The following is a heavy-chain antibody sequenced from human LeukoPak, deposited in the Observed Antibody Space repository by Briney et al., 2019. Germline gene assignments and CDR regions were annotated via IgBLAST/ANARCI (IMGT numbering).Heavy chain of an antibody. CDR2: ISYDGSNK. CDR3: ARGPLGYCSGGSCPRGYYYYYGMDV. V-gene: IGHV3-30-3*01. CDR1: GFTFSSYA. Sequence: GGSLRLSCTASGFTFSSYAMHWVRQAPGKGLEWVAVISYDGSNKYYADSVKGRFTISRDNSKNTLYLQMNSLRAEDTAVYYCARGPLGYCSGGSCPRGYYYYYGMDVWGQGTTVTVSS. D-gene: IGHD2-15*01. J-gene: IGHJ6*02.